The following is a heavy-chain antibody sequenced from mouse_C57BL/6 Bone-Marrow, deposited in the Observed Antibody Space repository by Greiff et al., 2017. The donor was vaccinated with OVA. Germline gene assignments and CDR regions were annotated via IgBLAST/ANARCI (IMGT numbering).Heavy chain of an antibody. CDR2: ISDGGSYT. Sequence: DVQLVESGGGLVKPGGSLKLSCAASGFTFSSYARSWVRQTPEKRLEWVATISDGGSYTYYPDNVKGRFTISRDNAKNNLYLQMSHLKSEDTAMYYCARDHYYGSSFDYWGQGTTLTVSS. D-gene: IGHD1-1*01. CDR1: GFTFSSYA. V-gene: IGHV5-4*01. J-gene: IGHJ2*01. CDR3: ARDHYYGSSFDY.